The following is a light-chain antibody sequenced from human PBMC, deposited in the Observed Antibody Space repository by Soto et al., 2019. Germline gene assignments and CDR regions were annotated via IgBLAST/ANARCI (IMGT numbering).Light chain of an antibody. CDR3: QQYYSYPRT. J-gene: IGKJ1*01. CDR2: AAS. Sequence: DIQMTQSPSTLSGSVGDRVTITCRASQAIRNDLGWYQQKPGKAPKRLIYAASTLQSGVPSRFSGSGSGTDFTLTISCLQSEDFATYYCQQYYSYPRTFGQGTKVDI. V-gene: IGKV1-17*01. CDR1: QAIRND.